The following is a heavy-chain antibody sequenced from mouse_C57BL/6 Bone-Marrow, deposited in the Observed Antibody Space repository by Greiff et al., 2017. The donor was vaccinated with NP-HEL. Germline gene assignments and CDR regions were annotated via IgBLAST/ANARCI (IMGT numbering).Heavy chain of an antibody. D-gene: IGHD4-1*01. CDR3: ARRSSHWYFDY. Sequence: VHVKQSVAELVRPGASVKLSCTASGFNIKNTYMHWVKQRPEQGLEWIGRIDPANGNTKYAPKFQGKSTIAADTSSNTSYLQLSSLTSADTAIYCGARRSSHWYFDYWGQVTTLTVSS. CDR2: IDPANGNT. CDR1: GFNIKNTY. J-gene: IGHJ2*01. V-gene: IGHV14-3*01.